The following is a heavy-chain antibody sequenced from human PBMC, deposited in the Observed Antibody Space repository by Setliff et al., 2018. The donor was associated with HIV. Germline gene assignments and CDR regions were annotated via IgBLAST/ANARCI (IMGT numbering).Heavy chain of an antibody. Sequence: PSETLSLTCTVYGASISNSNSYWGWIRQPPGKRLEWLGSIYYSGSTSYNPSLSSRLTVSVDTSKDQVSLRLSSVTAADTAVYYCARHWGSGWYMAMDVWGKGTTVTVS. CDR2: IYYSGST. D-gene: IGHD6-19*01. CDR3: ARHWGSGWYMAMDV. CDR1: GASISNSNSY. J-gene: IGHJ6*03. V-gene: IGHV4-39*01.